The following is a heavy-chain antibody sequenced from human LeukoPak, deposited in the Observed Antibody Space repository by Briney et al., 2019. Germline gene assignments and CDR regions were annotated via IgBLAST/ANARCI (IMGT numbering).Heavy chain of an antibody. CDR1: GFTFGDYA. D-gene: IGHD2-2*01. J-gene: IGHJ5*02. V-gene: IGHV3-49*04. CDR2: IRSKAYGGTT. CDR3: TRVVAPDNWFDP. Sequence: GGSLRLSCTASGFTFGDYAMSWVRQAPGKGLEWVGFIRSKAYGGTTEYAASVKGRFTISRDDSKSIAYLQMNSLKTEDTAVYYCTRVVAPDNWFDPWGQGTLVTVSS.